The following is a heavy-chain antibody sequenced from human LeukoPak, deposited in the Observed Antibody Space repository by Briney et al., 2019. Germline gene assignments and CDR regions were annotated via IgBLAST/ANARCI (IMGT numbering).Heavy chain of an antibody. CDR3: ARLRYYDSSGYRILDY. CDR2: IYPGDSDT. CDR1: GYSFTSYW. Sequence: GESLKISCKGSGYSFTSYWIGWVRQMPGKGLEWMGIIYPGDSDTRHSPSFQGQVTISADKSISTAYLQWSSLKASDTAMYYCARLRYYDSSGYRILDYWGQGTLVTVSS. D-gene: IGHD3-22*01. V-gene: IGHV5-51*01. J-gene: IGHJ4*02.